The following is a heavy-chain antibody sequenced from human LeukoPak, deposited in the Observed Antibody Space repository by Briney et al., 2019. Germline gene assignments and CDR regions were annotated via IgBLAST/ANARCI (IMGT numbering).Heavy chain of an antibody. CDR2: ISSSGSYI. D-gene: IGHD3-16*01. CDR3: ARDYQVGVYYFDY. V-gene: IGHV3-21*01. CDR1: GFTFSSYS. Sequence: PGGSLRLSCAASGFTFSSYSMNWVRQAPGKGLEWVSSISSSGSYIYYADSVKGRFTISRDNAKNSLYLQMNSLRAEDTAVYYCARDYQVGVYYFDYWGQGTLVTVSS. J-gene: IGHJ4*02.